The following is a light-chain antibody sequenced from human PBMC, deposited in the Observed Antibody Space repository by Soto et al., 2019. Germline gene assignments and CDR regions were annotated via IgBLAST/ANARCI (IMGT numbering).Light chain of an antibody. V-gene: IGLV2-11*01. Sequence: QSVLTQPRSVAGSPGQSVTISCTGTSSDVDDYNYVSWYQQHPDTAPKLMIYDVTKRPSGVPDRFSGSKSGNTASLTISVLQAEDEADYYCCSYAGGYVFEVIFGGGTKVTVL. J-gene: IGLJ2*01. CDR3: CSYAGGYVFEVI. CDR2: DVT. CDR1: SSDVDDYNY.